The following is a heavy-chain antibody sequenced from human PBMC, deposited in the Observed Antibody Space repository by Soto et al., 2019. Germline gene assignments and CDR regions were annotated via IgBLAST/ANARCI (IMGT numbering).Heavy chain of an antibody. CDR1: GYTFTSYG. CDR3: ARDPPNSSGWLTPLSKKYYYYYYGMDV. D-gene: IGHD6-19*01. V-gene: IGHV1-18*04. J-gene: IGHJ6*02. CDR2: ISAYNGNT. Sequence: ASVKVSFKSSGYTFTSYGISWVRQAPGQGLEWMGWISAYNGNTNYAQKLQGRVTMTTDTSTSTAYMELRSLRSDDTAVYYCARDPPNSSGWLTPLSKKYYYYYYGMDVWGQGTTVTVS.